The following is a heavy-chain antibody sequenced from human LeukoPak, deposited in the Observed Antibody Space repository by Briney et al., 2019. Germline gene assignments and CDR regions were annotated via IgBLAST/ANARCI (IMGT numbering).Heavy chain of an antibody. CDR3: ARVSSASRSFDY. Sequence: GGSLRLSCAASGFTLSDHYMDWVRQAPGKGLEWVGRSRNKAESYTTEYAASVKGRFTISRDDSKNSLYLHVNSLKPEDTAVYYCARVSSASRSFDYWGQGALLTVSS. D-gene: IGHD2-2*01. CDR1: GFTLSDHY. J-gene: IGHJ4*02. CDR2: SRNKAESYTT. V-gene: IGHV3-72*01.